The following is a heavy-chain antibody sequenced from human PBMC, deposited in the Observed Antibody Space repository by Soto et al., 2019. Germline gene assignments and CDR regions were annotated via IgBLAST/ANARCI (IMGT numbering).Heavy chain of an antibody. Sequence: SETLSLTCTVSGGSISSGDYYRSWIRQPPGKGLEWIGYIYYSGSTYNNPSLKSRVTISVDTSKNQFSLKLSSVTAADTAVYLCARAGVNGYNVYWYFDLWGRGTLVTVSS. V-gene: IGHV4-30-4*01. D-gene: IGHD3-10*01. CDR2: IYYSGST. CDR3: ARAGVNGYNVYWYFDL. J-gene: IGHJ2*01. CDR1: GGSISSGDYY.